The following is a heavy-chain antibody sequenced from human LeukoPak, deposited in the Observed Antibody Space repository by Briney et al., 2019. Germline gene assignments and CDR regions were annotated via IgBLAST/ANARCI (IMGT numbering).Heavy chain of an antibody. D-gene: IGHD3-10*01. CDR3: ARDPVSIGSRMNSDY. V-gene: IGHV3-23*01. Sequence: GGSLRLSCAASGFTFSSYAMSWVRQAPGKGLEWVSAISGSGGSTYYADSVKGRFTISRDNSKNTLYLQMNSLRPEDTALYYCARDPVSIGSRMNSDYWGQGTLVTVPS. CDR2: ISGSGGST. CDR1: GFTFSSYA. J-gene: IGHJ4*02.